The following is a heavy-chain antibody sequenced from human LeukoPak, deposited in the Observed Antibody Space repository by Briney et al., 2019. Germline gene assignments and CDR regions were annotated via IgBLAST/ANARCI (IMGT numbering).Heavy chain of an antibody. D-gene: IGHD6-13*01. J-gene: IGHJ4*02. Sequence: GESLKISCKGYGYTFTNYWIGWVRQMPGKGLEWMGIIYPDDSDSRYSPSFQGRVTISADKSITTAYLQWSSLKASDTAMYYCARRGGSSWYYFDYWGQGTLVTVSS. V-gene: IGHV5-51*01. CDR3: ARRGGSSWYYFDY. CDR1: GYTFTNYW. CDR2: IYPDDSDS.